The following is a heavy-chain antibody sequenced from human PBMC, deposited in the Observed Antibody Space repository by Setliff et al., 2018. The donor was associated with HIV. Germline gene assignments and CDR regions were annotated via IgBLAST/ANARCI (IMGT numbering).Heavy chain of an antibody. V-gene: IGHV4-30-4*08. CDR3: ARPFPCASTTCYFAAFDM. D-gene: IGHD2-2*01. J-gene: IGHJ1*01. CDR2: IYYSGST. Sequence: SETLSLTCTVSGGSIISGDHYWSWIRQPPGKGLEWIDYIYYSGSTYYNPSLKSRLTLSVDTSKSQFSLRLASVTAADTAVYYCARPFPCASTTCYFAAFDMWGQGIPVTVSS. CDR1: GGSIISGDHY.